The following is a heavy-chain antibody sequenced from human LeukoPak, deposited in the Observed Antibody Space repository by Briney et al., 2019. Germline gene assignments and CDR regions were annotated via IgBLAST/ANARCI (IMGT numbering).Heavy chain of an antibody. J-gene: IGHJ5*02. Sequence: ASVKVSCKASGYTFTGYYMHWVRQAPGQGLEWMGWINPNSGGTNYAQKFQGRVIMTRNTSINTAYMELSSLRSEDTAVYYCVRALDWFDPWGQGTLVTVSS. CDR1: GYTFTGYY. CDR3: VRALDWFDP. V-gene: IGHV1-2*02. CDR2: INPNSGGT.